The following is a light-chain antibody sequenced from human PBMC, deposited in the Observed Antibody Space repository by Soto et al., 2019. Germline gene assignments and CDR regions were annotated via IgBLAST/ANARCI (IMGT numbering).Light chain of an antibody. CDR1: QSIHSY. V-gene: IGKV1-39*01. CDR2: AAP. CDR3: QQSYSTPRT. J-gene: IGKJ1*01. Sequence: DIQMTQSPSSLSASVGDRVTITCRASQSIHSYLNWYQQKAGKAPKLLIYAAPRLKSGVPSRFSGSGFGTDFALTIGGTQPEDCATYYCQQSYSTPRTFGQGTKVEIK.